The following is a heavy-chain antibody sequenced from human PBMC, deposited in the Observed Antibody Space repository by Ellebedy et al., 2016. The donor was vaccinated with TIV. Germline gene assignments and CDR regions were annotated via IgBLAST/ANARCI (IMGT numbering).Heavy chain of an antibody. Sequence: GSLRLXXTVSGGSISSYYWSWIRQPPGKGLEWIGYIYYSGSTNYNPSLKSRVTISVDTSKNQFSLKLSSVTAADTAVYYCARGPMVRGAPCQWGQGTMVTVSS. CDR2: IYYSGST. CDR1: GGSISSYY. J-gene: IGHJ3*01. V-gene: IGHV4-59*08. D-gene: IGHD3-10*01. CDR3: ARGPMVRGAPCQ.